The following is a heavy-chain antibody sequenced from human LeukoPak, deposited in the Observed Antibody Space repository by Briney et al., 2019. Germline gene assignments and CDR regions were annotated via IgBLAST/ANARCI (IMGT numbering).Heavy chain of an antibody. Sequence: TASETLSLTCAVYGGSFSGYYWSWIRQPPGKGLEWIGEINHSGSTYYNPSLKSRVTISVDTSKNQFSLKLSSVTAADTAVYYCARQNSSPDAFDIWGQGTMVTVSS. CDR3: ARQNSSPDAFDI. V-gene: IGHV4-34*01. D-gene: IGHD6-13*01. CDR1: GGSFSGYY. CDR2: INHSGST. J-gene: IGHJ3*02.